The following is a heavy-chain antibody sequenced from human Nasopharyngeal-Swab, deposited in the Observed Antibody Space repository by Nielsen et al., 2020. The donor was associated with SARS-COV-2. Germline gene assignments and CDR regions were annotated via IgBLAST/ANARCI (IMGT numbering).Heavy chain of an antibody. D-gene: IGHD3-3*01. V-gene: IGHV3-21*01. CDR2: IGRYGTDI. J-gene: IGHJ6*02. CDR1: GGSISSRS. CDR3: ARGTVFGVANGMDV. Sequence: ETLSLTCSVSGGSISSRSYYWVWIRQAPGKGLEWVSSIGRYGTDIFHADSVKGRFSVFRDAANKSIYLQMRSLRAEDTAVYYCARGTVFGVANGMDVWGQGTTVTVSS.